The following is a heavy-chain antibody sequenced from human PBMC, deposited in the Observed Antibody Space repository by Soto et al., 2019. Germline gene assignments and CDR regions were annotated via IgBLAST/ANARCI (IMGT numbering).Heavy chain of an antibody. D-gene: IGHD3-3*01. Sequence: QVQLVQSGAEVKKPGASVKVSCKASGYTFTSYGISWVRQAPGQGLEWMGWISAYNGNTNYAQKLQGRVTMTTDTSTSPAYTELRSLRSYVTAVYCCARDPQEIFGVVSIGYYYYGMEVWGQGTTVTVSS. J-gene: IGHJ6*02. CDR1: GYTFTSYG. CDR3: ARDPQEIFGVVSIGYYYYGMEV. V-gene: IGHV1-18*04. CDR2: ISAYNGNT.